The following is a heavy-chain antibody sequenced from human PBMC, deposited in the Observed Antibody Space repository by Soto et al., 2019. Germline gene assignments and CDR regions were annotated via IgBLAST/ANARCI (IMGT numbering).Heavy chain of an antibody. CDR1: GYTFTGHY. Sequence: QEPLVQSGPEVKKPGASVKVSCTASGYTFTGHYIHWVRQAPGQGLEWVGWSNPDSGSTNSAQRFHGWVTMTRDTSINTAYLEVKSLKSDDAAVYYCARAPHPGAAPVPPGTFWGQGTLVTAPS. CDR3: ARAPHPGAAPVPPGTF. D-gene: IGHD6-25*01. V-gene: IGHV1-2*04. J-gene: IGHJ4*02. CDR2: SNPDSGST.